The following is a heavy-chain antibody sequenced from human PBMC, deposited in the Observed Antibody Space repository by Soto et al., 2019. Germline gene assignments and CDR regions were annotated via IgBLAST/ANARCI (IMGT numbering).Heavy chain of an antibody. CDR3: AREWGDIVVVPAAPYYYYGMDV. V-gene: IGHV1-69*06. CDR1: GGTFSSYA. J-gene: IGHJ6*02. D-gene: IGHD2-2*01. Sequence: SVKVSCKASGGTFSSYAISWVRQAPGQGLEWMGGIIPIFGTANYAQKFQGRVTITADKSTSTAYMELSSLRSEDTAVYYCAREWGDIVVVPAAPYYYYGMDVWGQGTTVTVSS. CDR2: IIPIFGTA.